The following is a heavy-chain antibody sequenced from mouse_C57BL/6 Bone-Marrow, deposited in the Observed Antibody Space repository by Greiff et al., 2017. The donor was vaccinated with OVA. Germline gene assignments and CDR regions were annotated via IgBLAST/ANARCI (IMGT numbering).Heavy chain of an antibody. D-gene: IGHD1-1*01. CDR3: ARVLTTVVAPNFDV. J-gene: IGHJ1*03. Sequence: QVQLQQPGAELVRPGSSVKLSCKASGYTFTSYWMDWVKQRPGQGLEWIGNIYPSDSETHYNQKFKDKATLTVDKSSSTAYMQLSSLTSEDSAVYYCARVLTTVVAPNFDVWGTGTTVTVSS. V-gene: IGHV1-61*01. CDR1: GYTFTSYW. CDR2: IYPSDSET.